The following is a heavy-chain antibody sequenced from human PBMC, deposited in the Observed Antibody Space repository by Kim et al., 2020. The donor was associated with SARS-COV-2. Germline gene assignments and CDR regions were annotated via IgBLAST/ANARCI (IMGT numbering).Heavy chain of an antibody. CDR1: GGSISSSSYY. CDR2: IYYSGST. V-gene: IGHV4-39*01. CDR3: ARTKIPAAPDY. J-gene: IGHJ4*02. D-gene: IGHD2-2*01. Sequence: SETLSLTCTVSGGSISSSSYYWGWIRQPPGKGLEWIGSIYYSGSTYYNPSLKSRVTISVDTSKNQFSLKLSSVTAADTAVYYCARTKIPAAPDYWGQGTLVTVSS.